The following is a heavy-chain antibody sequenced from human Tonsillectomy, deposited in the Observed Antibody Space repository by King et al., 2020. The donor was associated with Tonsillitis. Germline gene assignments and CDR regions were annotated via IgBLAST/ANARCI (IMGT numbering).Heavy chain of an antibody. CDR1: GFTFSSYA. CDR2: ISGSGSST. D-gene: IGHD1-26*01. V-gene: IGHV3-23*04. Sequence: VQLVESGGGLVQPGGSLRLSCAASGFTFSSYAMSWVRQAPGKGLEWVSVISGSGSSTYYADSVKGRFTISRDNSKNTLYLQMNSLRANDTALYYCAKDGSQCVVYDAFDIWGHGTMGTVSS. CDR3: AKDGSQCVVYDAFDI. J-gene: IGHJ3*02.